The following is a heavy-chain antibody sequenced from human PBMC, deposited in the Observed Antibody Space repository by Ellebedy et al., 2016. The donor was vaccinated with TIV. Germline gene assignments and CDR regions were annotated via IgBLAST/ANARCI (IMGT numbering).Heavy chain of an antibody. Sequence: GESLKISCAASGLTFSDYSMNWVRQAPGKGLEWVSYISSRSSTIYYADSVKGRFTISRDNAKNSLYLQMNSLRAEDTAVYNCARADSSGYLDYWGQGTLVTVSS. J-gene: IGHJ4*02. CDR2: ISSRSSTI. CDR1: GLTFSDYS. CDR3: ARADSSGYLDY. D-gene: IGHD3-22*01. V-gene: IGHV3-48*01.